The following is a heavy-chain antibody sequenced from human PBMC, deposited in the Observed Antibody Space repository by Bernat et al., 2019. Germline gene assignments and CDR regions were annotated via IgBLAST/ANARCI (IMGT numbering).Heavy chain of an antibody. CDR2: MNPNSGNT. D-gene: IGHD6-6*01. J-gene: IGHJ5*01. V-gene: IGHV1-8*01. Sequence: QVQLVQSGAEVKKPGASVKVSCKASGYTFTSYDINWVRQATGQGLEWMGWMNPNSGNTGYAQKFKGKVTITRNTAIRTAYMGQSGVRDEDTAVYDCARDGIAGRGFGGFWLAPWGRGTLVTVSS. CDR3: ARDGIAGRGFGGFWLAP. CDR1: GYTFTSYD.